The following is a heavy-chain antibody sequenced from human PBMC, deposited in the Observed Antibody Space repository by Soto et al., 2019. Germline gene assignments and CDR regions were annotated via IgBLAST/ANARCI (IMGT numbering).Heavy chain of an antibody. D-gene: IGHD6-13*01. CDR2: IYTSGST. CDR3: ARDGAGAAAGTSHYYYYYGMDV. Sequence: SETLSLTCTVSGGSISSYYWSWIRQPAGKGLEWIGRIYTSGSTNYNPSLKSRVTMSVDTSKNQFPLKLSSVTAADTAVYYCARDGAGAAAGTSHYYYYYGMDVWGQGTTVTVSS. V-gene: IGHV4-4*07. CDR1: GGSISSYY. J-gene: IGHJ6*02.